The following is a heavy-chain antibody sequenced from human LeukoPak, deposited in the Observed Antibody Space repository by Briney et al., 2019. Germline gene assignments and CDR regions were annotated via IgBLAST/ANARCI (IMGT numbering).Heavy chain of an antibody. D-gene: IGHD4-17*01. CDR1: GFTFGNYW. CDR3: ARFGDYVTYFDL. Sequence: GGSLRLSCVASGFTFGNYWMHWVRQAPGKGLVWLSRINSDGSSTAYADSVKGRFTISRDNAEKTLYLQMNSLRAEDTAVYYCARFGDYVTYFDLWGRGTLVTVSS. J-gene: IGHJ2*01. CDR2: INSDGSST. V-gene: IGHV3-74*01.